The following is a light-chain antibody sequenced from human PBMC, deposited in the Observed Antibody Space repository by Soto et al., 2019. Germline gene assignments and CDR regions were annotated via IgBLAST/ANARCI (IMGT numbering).Light chain of an antibody. J-gene: IGKJ2*01. V-gene: IGKV3-11*01. CDR1: QSVSSY. CDR2: DAS. CDR3: QQRRNWPLYT. Sequence: EIVLTQSPATLSLSPGERATLSCRASQSVSSYLAWYQQKPGQAPRLLIYDASDRATGIPARVSGSGSGADLPLTISSLEPEDFAVYYCQQRRNWPLYTFGQGTKLEIK.